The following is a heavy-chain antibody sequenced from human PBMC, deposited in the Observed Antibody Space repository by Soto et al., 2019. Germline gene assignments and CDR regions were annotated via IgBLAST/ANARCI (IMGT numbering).Heavy chain of an antibody. D-gene: IGHD3-10*01. V-gene: IGHV1-69*01. CDR3: ARVIYYVSGSYSPYGMDV. J-gene: IGHJ6*04. CDR1: GVSFNNNG. CDR2: VSPPFRTS. Sequence: QVQLVQSGAEVKKPGSSVKVSCKTSGVSFNNNGIGWVRQAPGHGLEWMGGVSPPFRTSNYARKFQGRISITADASTGTVNMELSSLTSEDTAQYYCARVIYYVSGSYSPYGMDVWGKGTTVTVSS.